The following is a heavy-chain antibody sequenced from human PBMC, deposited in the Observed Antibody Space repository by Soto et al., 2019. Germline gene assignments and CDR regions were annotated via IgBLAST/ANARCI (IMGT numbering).Heavy chain of an antibody. D-gene: IGHD3-16*01. V-gene: IGHV1-8*01. CDR2: MNPGSGDT. CDR3: ARMATFGSLNWFDP. J-gene: IGHJ5*02. Sequence: APVKLSCKAPGHSFTNDDVTWVRQATGQGLEWMGWMNPGSGDTGYAQKLQGRVTMTRDISIATAYMELSSLRSDDTAIYYCARMATFGSLNWFDPWGQGTLVTVSS. CDR1: GHSFTNDD.